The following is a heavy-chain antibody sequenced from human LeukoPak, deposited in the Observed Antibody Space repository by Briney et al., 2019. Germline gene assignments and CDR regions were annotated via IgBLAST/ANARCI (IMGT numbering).Heavy chain of an antibody. CDR1: GYTFTTYA. V-gene: IGHV1-3*04. D-gene: IGHD5-12*01. CDR3: ARRGGSGHEFGYDY. Sequence: ASAKVSCTPSGYTFTTYALHWVRQAPGQRLEWMGWINTGNGDTRYSQQFQGRVTITRDTSASTAYTELSSLRSEDTAVYYCARRGGSGHEFGYDYWGQGTLVTVSS. J-gene: IGHJ4*02. CDR2: INTGNGDT.